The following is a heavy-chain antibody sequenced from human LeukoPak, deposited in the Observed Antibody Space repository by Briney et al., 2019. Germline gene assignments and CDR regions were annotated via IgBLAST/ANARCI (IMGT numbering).Heavy chain of an antibody. CDR2: IYPGGSDT. Sequence: GESLKISCKGSGYSFISHWIGWVRQVPGKGLEWMGIIYPGGSDTRYSPSFQGQVTISADKSISTAYLQWSSLKASDTAMYYCARPHSSSYVWGFDYWGQGTLVTVSS. D-gene: IGHD6-13*01. J-gene: IGHJ4*02. CDR3: ARPHSSSYVWGFDY. CDR1: GYSFISHW. V-gene: IGHV5-51*01.